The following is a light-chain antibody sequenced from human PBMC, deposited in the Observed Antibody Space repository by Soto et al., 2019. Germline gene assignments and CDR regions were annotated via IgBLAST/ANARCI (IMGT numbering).Light chain of an antibody. CDR3: QQYNNWPPWT. J-gene: IGKJ1*01. V-gene: IGKV3-15*01. CDR1: QSVSSY. CDR2: GAS. Sequence: EIVLTQSPATLSLSPGESATLSCRASQSVSSYLAWYQQKPGQAPRLLTYGASTRATGIPARFSGSGSGTEFTLTIISLQSEDYAVYYCQQYNNWPPWTFGQGTKVDI.